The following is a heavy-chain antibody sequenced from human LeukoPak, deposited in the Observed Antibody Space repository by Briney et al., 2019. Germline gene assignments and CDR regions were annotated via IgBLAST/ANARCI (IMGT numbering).Heavy chain of an antibody. CDR2: ISGSGGST. J-gene: IGHJ4*02. V-gene: IGHV3-23*01. CDR3: AKERTLLRFLEWLLAWDY. Sequence: GGSLRLSCAASGFTFSSYAMSWVRQAPGKGLEWVSAISGSGGSTYYADSVKGRFTISRDNSKNTLYLQMNSLRAEDTAVYYCAKERTLLRFLEWLLAWDYWGQGTLVTVSS. CDR1: GFTFSSYA. D-gene: IGHD3-3*01.